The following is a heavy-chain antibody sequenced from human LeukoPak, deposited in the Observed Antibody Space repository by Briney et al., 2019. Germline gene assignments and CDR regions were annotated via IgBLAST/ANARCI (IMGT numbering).Heavy chain of an antibody. Sequence: GGSLRLSCAASGFTFSSYAMSWVRQAPGKGLEWVSAISGSGGSTYYADSVKGRFTISRDNSKDTLYLQMNSLRAEDTAVYYCAKDLYGSGSYFDYWGQGTLVTVSS. CDR1: GFTFSSYA. J-gene: IGHJ4*02. V-gene: IGHV3-23*01. D-gene: IGHD3-10*01. CDR3: AKDLYGSGSYFDY. CDR2: ISGSGGST.